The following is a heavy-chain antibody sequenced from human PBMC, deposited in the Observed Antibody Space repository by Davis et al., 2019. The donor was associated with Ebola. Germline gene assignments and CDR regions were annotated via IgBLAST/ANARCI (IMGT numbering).Heavy chain of an antibody. V-gene: IGHV3-21*04. D-gene: IGHD2-2*01. CDR1: GFTFSTYS. CDR3: ARYAVYGMDV. J-gene: IGHJ6*04. Sequence: GESLKISCAASGFTFSTYSMSWVRQAPGKGLEWVSSISSDSDYIYYADSAKGRFTISRDNSKNTLYLQMNSLRAEDTAVYYCARYAVYGMDVWGKGTTVTVSS. CDR2: ISSDSDYI.